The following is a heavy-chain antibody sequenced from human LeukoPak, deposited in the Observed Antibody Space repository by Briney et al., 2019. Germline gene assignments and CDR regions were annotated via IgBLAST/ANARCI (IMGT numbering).Heavy chain of an antibody. CDR1: GGSISSGSYY. D-gene: IGHD5-18*01. CDR3: ARVAAGAGYSYGYYYMDV. J-gene: IGHJ6*03. V-gene: IGHV4-61*01. Sequence: SETLSLTCTVSGGSISSGSYYWSWIRQPPGKGLEWIGYIYYSGSTNYNPSLKSRVTISVDTSKNQFSLKLSSVTAADTAVYYCARVAAGAGYSYGYYYMDVWGKGTTVTVSS. CDR2: IYYSGST.